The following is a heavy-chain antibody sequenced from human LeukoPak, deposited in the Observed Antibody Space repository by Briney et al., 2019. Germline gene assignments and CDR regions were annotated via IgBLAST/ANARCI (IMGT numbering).Heavy chain of an antibody. Sequence: ASVKVSCKASGYTITGYHMHWVRQAPGQGLEWMGWINPNSGDTNYAQKFQGRVTMTRDTSISTAYMELSRLRSDDTAVYYCARVAIETASWFDPWGQGTLVTVSS. V-gene: IGHV1-2*02. CDR2: INPNSGDT. J-gene: IGHJ5*02. D-gene: IGHD5-24*01. CDR3: ARVAIETASWFDP. CDR1: GYTITGYH.